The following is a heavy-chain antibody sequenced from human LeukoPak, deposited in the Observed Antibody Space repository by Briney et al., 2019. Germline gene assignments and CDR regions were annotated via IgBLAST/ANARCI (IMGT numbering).Heavy chain of an antibody. Sequence: SETLSLTCAVYGGSFSGYYWSWIRQPPGKGLEWIGEINHSGSTNYNPSLKSRVTISVDTSKNQFSLKLSSVTAADTAVYYCARADYGDYRAFDIWGQGTMVTVSS. V-gene: IGHV4-34*01. D-gene: IGHD4-17*01. J-gene: IGHJ3*02. CDR2: INHSGST. CDR3: ARADYGDYRAFDI. CDR1: GGSFSGYY.